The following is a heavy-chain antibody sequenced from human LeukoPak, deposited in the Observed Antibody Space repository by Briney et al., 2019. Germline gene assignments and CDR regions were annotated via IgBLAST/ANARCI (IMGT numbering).Heavy chain of an antibody. CDR1: GGSISGGY. CDR3: AKSYFDYSTYYSYYFNL. J-gene: IGHJ4*02. CDR2: VYTSGST. V-gene: IGHV4-4*09. Sequence: SETLSLTCTVSGGSISGGYWSWIRQPPGRGLEWIGYVYTSGSTNYNPSLKSRVTLSIDTSKSQFALKLSSVTAADTAVHYCAKSYFDYSTYYSYYFNLWGQGALVTVSS. D-gene: IGHD4-11*01.